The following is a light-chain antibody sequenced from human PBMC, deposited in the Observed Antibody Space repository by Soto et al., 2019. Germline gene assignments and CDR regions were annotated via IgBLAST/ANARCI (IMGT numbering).Light chain of an antibody. J-gene: IGLJ2*01. Sequence: QSALTQPASVSGSPGQSITISCTGTSGDIGGYNYVSWYQQHPGKAPKLLISEVTNRPSGVSNRFSGSKSGNTASLTISGLQAEDAADYYCSSYAGNNKLIFGGGTKLTVL. CDR2: EVT. V-gene: IGLV2-14*01. CDR1: SGDIGGYNY. CDR3: SSYAGNNKLI.